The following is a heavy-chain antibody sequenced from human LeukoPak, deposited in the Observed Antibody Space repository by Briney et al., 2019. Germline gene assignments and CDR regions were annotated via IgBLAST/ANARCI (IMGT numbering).Heavy chain of an antibody. V-gene: IGHV1-69*13. Sequence: SVKVSCTASGGTFSSYAISWVRQAPGQGLEWMGGNIPIFGTTNYAQKFQGRVTITADETTTTAYMELSSLRSEDTAVYYCARGYYDGEYFHHWGQGTLVTVSS. CDR1: GGTFSSYA. CDR3: ARGYYDGEYFHH. J-gene: IGHJ1*01. CDR2: NIPIFGTT. D-gene: IGHD3-3*01.